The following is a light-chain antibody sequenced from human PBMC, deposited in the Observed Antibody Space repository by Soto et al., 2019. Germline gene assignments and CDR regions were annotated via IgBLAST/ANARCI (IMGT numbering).Light chain of an antibody. CDR1: QGISSY. J-gene: IGKJ2*02. CDR2: TAS. V-gene: IGKV1-9*01. CDR3: QKYNSAPCT. Sequence: IQLTQSPSSLSASVGDRVTITCRASQGISSYLAWYQHKPGKAPKLLIFTASTLQSGVPARFSGSGSGTDFTLTISSLQPEDFATYYCQKYNSAPCTFAQGTKLEIK.